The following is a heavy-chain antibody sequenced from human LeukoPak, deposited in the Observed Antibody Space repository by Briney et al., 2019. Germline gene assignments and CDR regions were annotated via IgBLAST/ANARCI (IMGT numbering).Heavy chain of an antibody. CDR3: VRGVGVSRFNYFDP. Sequence: PGGSLRLSCAASGFTFSSYWMHWVRQAPGKGLVWVSRINSEGTSTSYADSVKGRFTISRDNAENTLYLQMNSLRAEDTAVYYCVRGVGVSRFNYFDPWGQGTLVIVSS. J-gene: IGHJ5*02. D-gene: IGHD6-13*01. CDR2: INSEGTST. CDR1: GFTFSSYW. V-gene: IGHV3-74*01.